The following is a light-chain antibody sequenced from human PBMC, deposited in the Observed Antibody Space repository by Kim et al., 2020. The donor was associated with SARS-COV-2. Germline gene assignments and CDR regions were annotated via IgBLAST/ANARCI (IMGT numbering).Light chain of an antibody. J-gene: IGLJ3*02. V-gene: IGLV3-19*01. CDR2: SKN. CDR1: SLRNYH. CDR3: NSRDSSGNRWV. Sequence: SSELTQDLAVSVALGQTVRITCQGDSLRNYHASWYQQKPGQAPVLVIYSKNNRPSGIPDRFSGSSSGDTASLTINGGRAEDEADYYCNSRDSSGNRWVFGGGTQLTVL.